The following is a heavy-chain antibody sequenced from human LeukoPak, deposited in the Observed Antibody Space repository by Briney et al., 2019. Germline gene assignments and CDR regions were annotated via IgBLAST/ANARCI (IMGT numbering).Heavy chain of an antibody. Sequence: ASVKVSCKASGYTFTSYHINGVRQATGQGLEWVGWMNPNSGNTRYAQKFQGRVTMTRHTSISTAYMELSSLRSEDTAVYYCAIRYGSGEKYYYYYYMDVWGKGTTVTVSS. V-gene: IGHV1-8*01. CDR3: AIRYGSGEKYYYYYYMDV. CDR1: GYTFTSYH. CDR2: MNPNSGNT. D-gene: IGHD3-10*01. J-gene: IGHJ6*03.